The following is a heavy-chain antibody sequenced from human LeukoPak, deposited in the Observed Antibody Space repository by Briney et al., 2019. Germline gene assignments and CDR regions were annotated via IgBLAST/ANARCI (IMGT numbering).Heavy chain of an antibody. CDR1: GGSISSSSYY. J-gene: IGHJ4*02. D-gene: IGHD6-19*01. CDR3: ARLGQWLVGRYYFDY. CDR2: IYYSGST. Sequence: MSSETLSLTCTVSGGSISSSSYYWGWIRQPPGKGLEWIGSIYYSGSTYYNPSLKSRVTISVDTSKNQFSLKLSSVTAADTAVYYCARLGQWLVGRYYFDYWGQGTLVTVSS. V-gene: IGHV4-39*01.